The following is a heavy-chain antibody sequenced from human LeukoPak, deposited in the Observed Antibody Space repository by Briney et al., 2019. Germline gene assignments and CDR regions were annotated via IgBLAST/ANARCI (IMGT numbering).Heavy chain of an antibody. CDR1: GGSISSYY. Sequence: SETLSLTCTVSGGSISSYYWSWIRQPPGKGLEWIGYIYYSGSTNYNPSLKSRVTISVDTSKNQFSLKLSSVTAADTAVYYCARAAKRIFGVVRNYYYYYMDVWGKGTTVTVSS. CDR3: ARAAKRIFGVVRNYYYYYMDV. D-gene: IGHD3-3*01. CDR2: IYYSGST. J-gene: IGHJ6*03. V-gene: IGHV4-59*01.